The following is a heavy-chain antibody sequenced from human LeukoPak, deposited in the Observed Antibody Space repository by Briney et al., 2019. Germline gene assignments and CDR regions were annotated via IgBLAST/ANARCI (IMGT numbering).Heavy chain of an antibody. J-gene: IGHJ4*02. CDR1: GGSMSSYY. D-gene: IGHD5-12*01. V-gene: IGHV4-59*01. CDR2: IYYSGST. Sequence: PSETLSLTCTVSGGSMSSYYWSWIRQPPGGGLEWIGYIYYSGSTNYNPSLKSRVTMSVDASKNQFSLSLRSVTAADTAVYYCAKGGGYEMPRVFDYWGQGTLVTVSS. CDR3: AKGGGYEMPRVFDY.